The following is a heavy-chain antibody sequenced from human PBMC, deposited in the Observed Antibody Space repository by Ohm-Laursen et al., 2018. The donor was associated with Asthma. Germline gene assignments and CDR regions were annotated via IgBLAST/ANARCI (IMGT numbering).Heavy chain of an antibody. J-gene: IGHJ2*01. CDR2: IYFSGST. CDR3: VRTLTTSHWYFDV. D-gene: IGHD1-14*01. CDR1: GGSISSYY. V-gene: IGHV4-59*01. Sequence: SETLSLTCTVSGGSISSYYWSWIRQPPGKGLEWIGYIYFSGSTYYNPSLKSRVTMSVDTSKNQFSLKLSSMTPADTAVYYCVRTLTTSHWYFDVWGRGTLVTVSS.